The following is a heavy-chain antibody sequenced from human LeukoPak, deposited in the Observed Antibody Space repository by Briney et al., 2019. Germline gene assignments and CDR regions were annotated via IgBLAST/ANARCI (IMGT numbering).Heavy chain of an antibody. CDR3: ARDRWEPENWFDR. CDR1: GFTFNTYT. D-gene: IGHD1-26*01. J-gene: IGHJ5*02. CDR2: ITSSSSYI. Sequence: PGGSLRLSCAASGFTFNTYTMSWVRQAPGKGLEWVSSITSSSSYIRYADSARGRFTISRDNSKNSLYLQMNSLRDEDTAVYYCARDRWEPENWFDRWGQGTLVTVSS. V-gene: IGHV3-21*01.